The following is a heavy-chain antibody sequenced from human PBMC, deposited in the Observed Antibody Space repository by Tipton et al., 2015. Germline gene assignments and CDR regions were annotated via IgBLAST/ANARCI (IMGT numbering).Heavy chain of an antibody. Sequence: TLSLTCSVSGGSIDSYYWSWIRQPPGKGLEWIGYIYYSGSTNYNPSLKSRVTVLLDTSKTQFSLSLTSVTAADTAVYYCARVPDSGFDAFDIRGQGTMVTVSS. CDR3: ARVPDSGFDAFDI. J-gene: IGHJ3*02. D-gene: IGHD5-12*01. CDR2: IYYSGST. CDR1: GGSIDSYY. V-gene: IGHV4-59*01.